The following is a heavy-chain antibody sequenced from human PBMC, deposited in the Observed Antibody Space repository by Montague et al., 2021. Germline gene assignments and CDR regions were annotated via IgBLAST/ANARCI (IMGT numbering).Heavy chain of an antibody. J-gene: IGHJ4*02. Sequence: SETLSLTYAVYGGSLSGYIWNWIRQPPGRALEWIGQVSHTGSTSYNPSLKSRVTMSVDTSENHVSLRLSSVTAADTAVYYCTRGEVAVTGIDYWGQGALVTVSS. V-gene: IGHV4-34*01. CDR2: VSHTGST. CDR3: TRGEVAVTGIDY. D-gene: IGHD6-19*01. CDR1: GGSLSGYI.